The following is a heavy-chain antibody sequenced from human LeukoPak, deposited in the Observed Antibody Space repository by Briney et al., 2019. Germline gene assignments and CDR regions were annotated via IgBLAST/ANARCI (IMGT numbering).Heavy chain of an antibody. CDR2: IRSKAYGGTT. CDR1: GFTFGDYA. J-gene: IGHJ6*02. V-gene: IGHV3-49*04. Sequence: PGGSLRLSCTASGFTFGDYAMSWVRQAPGKGLEGVGFIRSKAYGGTTEYAASVKGRFTISRDDSKSIAYLQMNSLKTEDTAVYYCTRDPVYSSSWYWALYYYYGMDVWGQGTTVTVSS. CDR3: TRDPVYSSSWYWALYYYYGMDV. D-gene: IGHD6-13*01.